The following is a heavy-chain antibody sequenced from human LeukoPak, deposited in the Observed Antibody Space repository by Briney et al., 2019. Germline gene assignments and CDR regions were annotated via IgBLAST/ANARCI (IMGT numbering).Heavy chain of an antibody. V-gene: IGHV3-23*01. CDR1: GFSFSNYV. Sequence: GGSLRLSCVASGFSFSNYVMSWVRQAPGKGLEWVSAISKSGDETFYADSVKGRFTISRDNSKNTLYLQMNSLRAEDTAVYYCAKLLSGWYSYYWGQGTLVTVSS. J-gene: IGHJ4*02. CDR3: AKLLSGWYSYY. D-gene: IGHD6-19*01. CDR2: ISKSGDET.